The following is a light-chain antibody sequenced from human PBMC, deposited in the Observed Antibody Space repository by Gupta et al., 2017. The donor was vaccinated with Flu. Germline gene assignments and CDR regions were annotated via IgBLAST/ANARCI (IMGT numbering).Light chain of an antibody. CDR1: QSLVNDY. V-gene: IGKV3-20*01. Sequence: ELVLTQSPGTMSLSPGERATLSCRASQSLVNDYLVWYQQKPGQAPRLLLYAAASRAAGIPDRFSGSGSGTDFTLTISSLQPEDFAVYYCQQYDRSPITFGQGTRLEIK. CDR2: AAA. J-gene: IGKJ5*01. CDR3: QQYDRSPIT.